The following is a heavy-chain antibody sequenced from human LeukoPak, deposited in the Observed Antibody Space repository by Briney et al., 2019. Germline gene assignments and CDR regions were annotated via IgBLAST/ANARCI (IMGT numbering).Heavy chain of an antibody. CDR3: ARGSMIVVVIAPPDY. V-gene: IGHV3-48*01. CDR2: ISSSSSTI. D-gene: IGHD3-22*01. CDR1: GFTFSSYS. J-gene: IGHJ4*02. Sequence: PGGSLRLSCAASGFTFSSYSMNWVRQAPGKGLEWVSYISSSSSTIYYADSVKGRFTISRDNAKNSLYLQMNSLRAEDTAVYYCARGSMIVVVIAPPDYWGQGTLVTVSS.